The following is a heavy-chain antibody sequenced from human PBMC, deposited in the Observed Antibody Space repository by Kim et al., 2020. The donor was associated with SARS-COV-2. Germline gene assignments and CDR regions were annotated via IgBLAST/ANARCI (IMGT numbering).Heavy chain of an antibody. CDR3: AKDWGSGWFDALHI. CDR2: ISSDGSNR. D-gene: IGHD6-19*01. V-gene: IGHV3-30*18. CDR1: GFTFSMYG. Sequence: GGSLRLSCAASGFTFSMYGMHWVRQAPGKGLEWVAVISSDGSNRYYAGSVEGRITISRDNSKNTLDLQMNSLRAEDTAVYYCAKDWGSGWFDALHIWGQGTMVTVSS. J-gene: IGHJ3*02.